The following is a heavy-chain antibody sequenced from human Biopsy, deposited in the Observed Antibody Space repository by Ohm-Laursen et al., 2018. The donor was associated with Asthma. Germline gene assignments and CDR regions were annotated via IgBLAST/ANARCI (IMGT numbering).Heavy chain of an antibody. D-gene: IGHD5-24*01. CDR3: ARISRLGYNSLDYGMGV. Sequence: SLRLSCAASGFTFSDYDMHWVRQAPGKGLEWVAVISYDGTNKDYADSVKGRFTISRDHSKLYLQMNNLRAEDTAVYHCARISRLGYNSLDYGMGVWGQGTTVTVSS. V-gene: IGHV3-30*14. J-gene: IGHJ6*02. CDR1: GFTFSDYD. CDR2: ISYDGTNK.